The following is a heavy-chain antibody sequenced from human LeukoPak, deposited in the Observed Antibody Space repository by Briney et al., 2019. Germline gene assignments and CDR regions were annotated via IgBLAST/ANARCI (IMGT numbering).Heavy chain of an antibody. D-gene: IGHD3-22*01. V-gene: IGHV3-23*01. J-gene: IGHJ4*02. CDR1: GFTFNNYA. CDR3: AKEPYYYDSSGYDY. CDR2: LSGGAGRT. Sequence: GGSLRLSCAASGFTFNNYAMNWVRQAPGKGLEWVSALSGGAGRTYYADSVKGRFTISRDNSKNTLCLQMNSLSAEDTAVYYCAKEPYYYDSSGYDYWGQGTLVTVSS.